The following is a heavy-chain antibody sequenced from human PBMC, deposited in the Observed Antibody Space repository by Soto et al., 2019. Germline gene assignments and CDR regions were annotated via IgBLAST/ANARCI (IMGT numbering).Heavy chain of an antibody. D-gene: IGHD1-7*01. V-gene: IGHV2-70*11. CDR1: GFSLSTSGMC. CDR2: IDWDDDK. Sequence: SGPTLVNPTQTLTLTCTFSGFSLSTSGMCVSWIRQPPGKALEWLARIDWDDDKYYSTSLKTRLTISKDTSKNQVVLTMTNMDPVDTATYYCARIRAAETGTNYYYYGMDVWGQGTTVTVSS. J-gene: IGHJ6*02. CDR3: ARIRAAETGTNYYYYGMDV.